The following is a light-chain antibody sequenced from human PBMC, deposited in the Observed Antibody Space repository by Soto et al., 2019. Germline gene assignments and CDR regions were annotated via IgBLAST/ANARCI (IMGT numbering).Light chain of an antibody. CDR3: SSYTNINTRACV. V-gene: IGLV2-14*01. J-gene: IGLJ1*01. CDR1: SGDIGSYNR. Sequence: QSVLTQPASVSGSPRQSITISCPGTSGDIGSYNRVSWYQQHPGKAPKLIIYEVTDRPSGVSNRFSGSKSGNTASLTISRLQAQDEAEYYCSSYTNINTRACVFGTGTKVTVL. CDR2: EVT.